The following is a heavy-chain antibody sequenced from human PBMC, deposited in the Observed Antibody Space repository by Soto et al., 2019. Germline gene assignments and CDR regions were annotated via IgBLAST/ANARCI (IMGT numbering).Heavy chain of an antibody. CDR1: GFTFSSCS. Sequence: GGSLRLSCAASGFTFSSCSMNWVRQAPGKGLEWISYISTTSSSIYYADSVKGRFTISRDNAKNSLFLQMNSLRDEDTAVYYCARKGVAFDYWSQGALVTVSS. V-gene: IGHV3-48*02. D-gene: IGHD3-3*01. CDR2: ISTTSSSI. J-gene: IGHJ4*02. CDR3: ARKGVAFDY.